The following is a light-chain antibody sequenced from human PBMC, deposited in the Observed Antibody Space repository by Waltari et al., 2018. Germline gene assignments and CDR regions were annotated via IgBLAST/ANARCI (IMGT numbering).Light chain of an antibody. V-gene: IGKV3-20*01. CDR2: GTD. CDR1: QNVVGTY. CDR3: QQYGNLPIT. Sequence: TLSLSPGERATLSCRASQNVVGTYLAWYQQKPGQAPRLLISGTDTRATGIPDRFTGSESGTDFTLTISRLEPEDFAVYYCQQYGNLPITFGQGTRLEIK. J-gene: IGKJ5*01.